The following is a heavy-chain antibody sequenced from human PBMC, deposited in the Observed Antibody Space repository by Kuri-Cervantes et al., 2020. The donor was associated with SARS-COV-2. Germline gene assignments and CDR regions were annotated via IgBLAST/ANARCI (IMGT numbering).Heavy chain of an antibody. CDR1: GGSFSGYY. D-gene: IGHD2-2*01. CDR2: INHSGST. V-gene: IGHV4-34*01. CDR3: ARDTWGVVVVPAATNNYYYGMDV. J-gene: IGHJ6*02. Sequence: GSLRLSCAVYGGSFSGYYWSWIRQPPGKGLEWIGEINHSGSTNYNPSLKSRVTVSVDTSKNQFSLKLSSVTAADTAVYYCARDTWGVVVVPAATNNYYYGMDVWGQGTTVTVSS.